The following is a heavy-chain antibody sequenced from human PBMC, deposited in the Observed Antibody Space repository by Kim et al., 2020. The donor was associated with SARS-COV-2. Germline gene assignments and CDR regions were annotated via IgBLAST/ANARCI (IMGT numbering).Heavy chain of an antibody. V-gene: IGHV1-69*13. CDR3: ASSSSTHFGPTDP. J-gene: IGHJ5*02. CDR1: GGTFSSYA. Sequence: SVKVSCKASGGTFSSYAISWVRQAPGQGLEWMGGIIPIFGTANYAQKFQGRVTITADESTSTAYMELSSLRSEDTAVYYCASSSSTHFGPTDPWGQGTLVTVSS. CDR2: IIPIFGTA. D-gene: IGHD2-2*01.